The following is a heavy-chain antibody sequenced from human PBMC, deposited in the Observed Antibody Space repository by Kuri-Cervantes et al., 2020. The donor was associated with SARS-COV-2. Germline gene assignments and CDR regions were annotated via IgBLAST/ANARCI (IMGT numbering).Heavy chain of an antibody. D-gene: IGHD4-11*01. J-gene: IGHJ5*02. CDR1: GFLFSASA. CDR3: ATHDYSNYEEYWFDP. CDR2: VRGKANNYAT. V-gene: IGHV3-73*01. Sequence: GESLKISCEVSGFLFSASAIHWVRQASGKGLEWVGRVRGKANNYATAYAASVKGRFTISRDDSKNMAYLQMNSLKTEDTAVYYCATHDYSNYEEYWFDPWGQGTLVTVSS.